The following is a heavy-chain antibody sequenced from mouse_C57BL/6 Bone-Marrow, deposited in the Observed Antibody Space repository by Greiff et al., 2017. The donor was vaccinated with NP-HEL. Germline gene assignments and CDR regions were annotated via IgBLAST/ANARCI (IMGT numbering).Heavy chain of an antibody. CDR2: IWSGGST. J-gene: IGHJ1*03. V-gene: IGHV2-2*01. Sequence: VKLQESGPGLVQPSQSLSITCTVSGFSLTSYGVHWVRQSPGKGLEWLGVIWSGGSTDYNAAFISRLSISKDNSKSQVFFKMNSLQADDTAIYYCARSYGNYGGWYFDVWGTGTTVTVSS. CDR3: ARSYGNYGGWYFDV. CDR1: GFSLTSYG. D-gene: IGHD2-1*01.